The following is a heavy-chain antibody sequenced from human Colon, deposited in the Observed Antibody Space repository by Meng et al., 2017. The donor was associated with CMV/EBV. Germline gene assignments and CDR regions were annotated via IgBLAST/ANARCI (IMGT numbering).Heavy chain of an antibody. Sequence: GESLKISCVASGFTFTDYTMAWIRQAPGQGLEWVSSIDSPSHSPYYAASVKGRFIISRDNSRNTVYLQMSGLRADDTALYFCAKGGPPEGWFFEWSVDFWGPGTQVTVSS. CDR1: GFTFTDYT. V-gene: IGHV3-23*05. CDR3: AKGGPPEGWFFEWSVDF. CDR2: IDSPSHSP. J-gene: IGHJ4*02. D-gene: IGHD3-3*01.